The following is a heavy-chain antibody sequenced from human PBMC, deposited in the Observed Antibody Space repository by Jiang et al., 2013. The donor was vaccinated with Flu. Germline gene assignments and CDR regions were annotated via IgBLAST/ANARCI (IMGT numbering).Heavy chain of an antibody. D-gene: IGHD5-12*01. CDR2: IIPYYGTT. CDR3: AFSGDTCGHSGYETCGRF. J-gene: IGHJ4*02. V-gene: IGHV1-69*06. CDR1: GGAFSTYV. Sequence: GAEVKKPESSVNISCKASGGAFSTYVISWVRQAPGHGLEWMGGIIPYYGTTNYAQTFQGRVTITADKYTSTVYMELSSLRSEDTAIYYCAFSGDTCGHSGYETCGRFWGQGTPITVSS.